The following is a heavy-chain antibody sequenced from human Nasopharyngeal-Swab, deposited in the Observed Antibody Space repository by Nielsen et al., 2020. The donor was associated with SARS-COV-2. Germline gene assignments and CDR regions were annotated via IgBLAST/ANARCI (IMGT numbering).Heavy chain of an antibody. CDR1: GFTFSSYS. D-gene: IGHD6-6*01. CDR2: INHSGST. Sequence: GSLRLSCAASGFTFSSYSMNWVRQPPGKGLEWIGEINHSGSTNYNPSLKSRVTISVDTSKNQFSLKLSSVTAADTAVYYCARSRPRSSLYYYYYYGMDVWGQGTTVTVSS. CDR3: ARSRPRSSLYYYYYYGMDV. V-gene: IGHV4-34*01. J-gene: IGHJ6*02.